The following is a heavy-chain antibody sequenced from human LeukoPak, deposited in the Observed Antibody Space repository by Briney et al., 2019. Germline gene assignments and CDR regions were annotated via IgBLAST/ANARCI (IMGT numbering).Heavy chain of an antibody. D-gene: IGHD5-18*01. CDR3: ARHYARGDSYGYFDY. Sequence: SETLSLTCAVSGYSISSGYYWGWLRQPPGKGLEWIGSIYHSGSTYYNPSLKSRVTISVDTSKNQFSLKLSSVTAADTAVYYCARHYARGDSYGYFDYWGQGTLVTVSS. CDR1: GYSISSGYY. V-gene: IGHV4-38-2*01. J-gene: IGHJ4*02. CDR2: IYHSGST.